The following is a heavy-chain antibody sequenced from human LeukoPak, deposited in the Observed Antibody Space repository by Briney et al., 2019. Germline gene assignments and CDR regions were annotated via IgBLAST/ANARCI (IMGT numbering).Heavy chain of an antibody. D-gene: IGHD6-19*01. CDR1: GGSINSYY. V-gene: IGHV4-59*08. Sequence: SETLPLTCTVSGGSINSYYWNWIRQPPGKGLEWIGYIYYSGSTNYNPSLRSRVTISLDTSKNQFSLKVSSVTAADTAVYYCARRSSGWSFDYWGQGTLVTVSS. CDR2: IYYSGST. CDR3: ARRSSGWSFDY. J-gene: IGHJ4*02.